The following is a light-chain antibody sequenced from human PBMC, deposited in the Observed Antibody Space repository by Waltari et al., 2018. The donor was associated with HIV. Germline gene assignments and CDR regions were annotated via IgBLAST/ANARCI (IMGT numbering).Light chain of an antibody. J-gene: IGLJ3*02. CDR3: QSYDSSLSDWV. V-gene: IGLV1-40*01. CDR1: SSNIGAGYD. Sequence: QSVLTQPPSVSGAPGQRVTISCTGSSSNIGAGYDARWYQQLPGAAPKHLIYGSEYRPSGVPDRFAGSRSGSAASLAITGLQAEDEADYYCQSYDSSLSDWVFGGGTKLTVL. CDR2: GSE.